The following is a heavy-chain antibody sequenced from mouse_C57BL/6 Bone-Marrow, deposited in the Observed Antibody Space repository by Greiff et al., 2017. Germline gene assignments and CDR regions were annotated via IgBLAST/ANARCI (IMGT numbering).Heavy chain of an antibody. V-gene: IGHV1-9*01. Sequence: QVQLKQSGAELMKPGASVKLSCKATGYTFTGYWIEWVKQRPGHGLEWIGEIYPGSGSTNYNEKFKGKATFTANTSSNTAYMQLNSLTTEDSAIYYCARFPDGYCAYYFDYWGQGTTLTVSS. J-gene: IGHJ2*01. CDR2: IYPGSGST. CDR1: GYTFTGYW. D-gene: IGHD2-3*01. CDR3: ARFPDGYCAYYFDY.